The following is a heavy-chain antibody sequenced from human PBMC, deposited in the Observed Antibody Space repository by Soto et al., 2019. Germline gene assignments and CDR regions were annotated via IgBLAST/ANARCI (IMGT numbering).Heavy chain of an antibody. V-gene: IGHV4-39*01. CDR2: IYYSGST. J-gene: IGHJ4*02. D-gene: IGHD6-19*01. CDR3: ARRDSSGWSFDY. CDR1: GGSISSSSYY. Sequence: QLQLQESGPGLVKPSETLSLTCTVSGGSISSSSYYWGWIRQPPGKGLEWIGSIYYSGSTYYNPSLKSRVTISVDTSKNQFSLKLSSVTAADTAVYYCARRDSSGWSFDYWGQGTLVTVSS.